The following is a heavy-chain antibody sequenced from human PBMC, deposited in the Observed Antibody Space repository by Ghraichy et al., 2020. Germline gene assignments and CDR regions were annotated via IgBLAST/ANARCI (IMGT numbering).Heavy chain of an antibody. Sequence: GGSLRLSCAASGFTFSSYAMHWVRQAPGKGLEWVAVISYDGSNKYYADSVKGRFTISRDNSKNTLYLQMNSLRAEDTAVYYCARAQWPLIITMVRGGFDYWGQGTLVTVSS. J-gene: IGHJ4*02. D-gene: IGHD3-10*01. V-gene: IGHV3-30*04. CDR2: ISYDGSNK. CDR3: ARAQWPLIITMVRGGFDY. CDR1: GFTFSSYA.